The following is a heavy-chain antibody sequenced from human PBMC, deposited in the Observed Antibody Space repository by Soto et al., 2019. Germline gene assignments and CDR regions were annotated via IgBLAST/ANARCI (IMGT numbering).Heavy chain of an antibody. V-gene: IGHV4-34*01. CDR2: INHSGST. J-gene: IGHJ4*02. D-gene: IGHD3-10*01. CDR1: GGSSSGHY. Sequence: SETLSLTCAVYGGSSSGHYWSWIRQSPGKGLEWIEEINHSGSTNYNPSLKSRVTISVDTSKKQFSLKLSSVNAADTAVYYCARVLWLGELLRIFDYWGQGTLVTVSS. CDR3: ARVLWLGELLRIFDY.